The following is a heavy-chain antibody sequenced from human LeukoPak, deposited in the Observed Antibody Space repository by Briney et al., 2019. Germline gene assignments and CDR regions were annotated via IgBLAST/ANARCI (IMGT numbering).Heavy chain of an antibody. CDR1: GGSISSGDYY. CDR2: IYYSGST. D-gene: IGHD6-13*01. Sequence: PSETLSLTCTVSGGSISSGDYYWSWIRQPPGKGLEWIGYIYYSGSTYYNPSLKSRLTISVDTSKNQFSLKLSSVTAADTAVYYCAREGSSSWFYYFDYWGQGTLVTVSS. CDR3: AREGSSSWFYYFDY. J-gene: IGHJ4*02. V-gene: IGHV4-30-4*01.